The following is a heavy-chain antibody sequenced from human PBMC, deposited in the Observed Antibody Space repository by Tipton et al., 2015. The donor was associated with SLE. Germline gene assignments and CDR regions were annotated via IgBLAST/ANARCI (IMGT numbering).Heavy chain of an antibody. CDR1: GDSISSGSYY. J-gene: IGHJ6*03. CDR3: ARQVAGIDYYYYYMDV. D-gene: IGHD6-19*01. V-gene: IGHV4-61*02. CDR2: VYISGTT. Sequence: TLSLTCSVSGDSISSGSYYWSWIRQPAGKGLEWIGRVYISGTTNYNPSLESRVTISVDTSNNQFSLKLSSVTAADTAVYYCARQVAGIDYYYYYMDVWGKGTTVTVSS.